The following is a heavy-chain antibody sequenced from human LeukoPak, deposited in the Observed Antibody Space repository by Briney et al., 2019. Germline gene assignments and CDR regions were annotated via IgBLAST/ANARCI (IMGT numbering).Heavy chain of an antibody. CDR3: AKDGDIVVVVAATRHYYMDV. CDR1: GFTFSSYA. Sequence: GGSLRLSCAASGFTFSSYATNWVRQAPGKGLEWVSAISGSGGSTYYADSVKGRFTISRDNSKNTLYLQMNSLRAEDTAVYYCAKDGDIVVVVAATRHYYMDVWGKGTTVTVSS. CDR2: ISGSGGST. D-gene: IGHD2-15*01. J-gene: IGHJ6*03. V-gene: IGHV3-23*01.